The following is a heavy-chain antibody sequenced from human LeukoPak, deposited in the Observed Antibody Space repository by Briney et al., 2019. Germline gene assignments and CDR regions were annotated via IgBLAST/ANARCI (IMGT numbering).Heavy chain of an antibody. V-gene: IGHV3-66*01. J-gene: IGHJ4*02. CDR2: IYSGGST. CDR1: GFTFSSYG. CDR3: ATIDY. Sequence: PGGSLRLSCAASGFTFSSYGMNWVRQAAGKGLEWVSVIYSGGSTYYADSVKGRFTISRDNSKNTLYLQMNSLRAEDTAVYYCATIDYWGQGTLVTVSS.